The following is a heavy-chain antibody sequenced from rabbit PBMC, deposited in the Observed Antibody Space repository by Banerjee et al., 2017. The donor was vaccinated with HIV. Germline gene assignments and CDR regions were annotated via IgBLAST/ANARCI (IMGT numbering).Heavy chain of an antibody. CDR1: GFSFSNKYV. V-gene: IGHV1S45*01. D-gene: IGHD7-1*01. CDR2: INTSSGNT. Sequence: QEQLEESGGDLVKPEGSLTLTCTASGFSFSNKYVMCWVRQAPGKGLEWIGCINTSSGNTVYASWAKGRFTISRTSSTTVTLQMTSLTAADTATYFCARDLAAVTGWNFDLWGPGTLVTVS. CDR3: ARDLAAVTGWNFDL. J-gene: IGHJ4*01.